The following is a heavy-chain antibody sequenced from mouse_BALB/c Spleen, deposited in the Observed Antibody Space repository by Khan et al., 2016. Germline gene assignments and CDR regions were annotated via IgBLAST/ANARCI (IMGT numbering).Heavy chain of an antibody. Sequence: EVKLEESGGGLVQPGGSMKLSCVASGFTFSNYWMNWVRQSPEKGLEWVAEIRLKSNNYATHYAESVKGRFTISRDDSKRSVYLQMNNLRAEDTCIYYCTKLDYYYAMDYWGQGTSVTVSS. CDR1: GFTFSNYW. J-gene: IGHJ4*01. V-gene: IGHV6-6*02. D-gene: IGHD2-13*01. CDR3: TKLDYYYAMDY. CDR2: IRLKSNNYAT.